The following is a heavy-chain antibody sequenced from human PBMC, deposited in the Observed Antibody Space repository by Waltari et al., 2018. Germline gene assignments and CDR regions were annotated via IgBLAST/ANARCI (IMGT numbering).Heavy chain of an antibody. CDR1: GGSFHTYS. CDR3: AGGTIGSGSYYDGGMDV. V-gene: IGHV4-34*01. D-gene: IGHD1-26*01. Sequence: QVQLQQWGAGLLKPSETLSLTCDVYGGSFHTYSWAWIRQPPEKGLEWIGEINYSGDANYNPSLKSRVTISVDTSKNRFSLKLNSVTAADTAVYYCAGGTIGSGSYYDGGMDVWGQGTTVTVSS. J-gene: IGHJ6*02. CDR2: INYSGDA.